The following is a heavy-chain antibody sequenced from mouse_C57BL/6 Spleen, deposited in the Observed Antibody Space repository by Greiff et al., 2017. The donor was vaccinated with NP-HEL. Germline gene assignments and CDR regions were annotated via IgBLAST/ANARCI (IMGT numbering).Heavy chain of an antibody. Sequence: EVQLQQSGPELVKPGASVKMSCKASGYTFTDYNMHWVKQSHGKSLEWIGYINPNNGGTSYNQKFKGKATLTVNKSSSTAYMELRSLTSEDSAVYYGAINYYGSSYDWYFDVWGTGTTVTVSS. J-gene: IGHJ1*03. CDR2: INPNNGGT. D-gene: IGHD1-1*01. CDR1: GYTFTDYN. V-gene: IGHV1-22*01. CDR3: AINYYGSSYDWYFDV.